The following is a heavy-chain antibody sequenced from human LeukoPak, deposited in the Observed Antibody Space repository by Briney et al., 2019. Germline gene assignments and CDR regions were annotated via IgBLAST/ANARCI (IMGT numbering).Heavy chain of an antibody. J-gene: IGHJ6*03. CDR1: GYTFTSYD. V-gene: IGHV1-69*05. CDR2: IIPIFGTA. D-gene: IGHD2-2*01. Sequence: SVKVSCKASGYTFTSYDINWVRQAPGQGLEWMGGIIPIFGTANYAQKFQGRVTITTDESTSTAYMELSSLRSEDTAVYYCARGYCSSTSCYDYMDVWGKGTTVTVSS. CDR3: ARGYCSSTSCYDYMDV.